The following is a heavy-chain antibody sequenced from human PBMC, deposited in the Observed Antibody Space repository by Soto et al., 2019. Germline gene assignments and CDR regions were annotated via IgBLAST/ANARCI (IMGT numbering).Heavy chain of an antibody. CDR1: GGTFSSYA. Sequence: QVQLVQSGAEVKKPGSSVKVSCKASGGTFSSYAISWVXXXXXXXXXXXGGIIPIFGTANYAQKFQGRVTITADESTSTAYMELSSLRSEDTAVYYCARGARGLGAHFDAFDIWGQGTMVTVSS. V-gene: IGHV1-69*12. CDR3: ARGARGLGAHFDAFDI. D-gene: IGHD1-26*01. CDR2: IIPIFGTA. J-gene: IGHJ3*02.